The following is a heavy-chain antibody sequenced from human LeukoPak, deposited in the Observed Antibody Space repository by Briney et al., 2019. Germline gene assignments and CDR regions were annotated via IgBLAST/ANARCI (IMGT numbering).Heavy chain of an antibody. CDR3: ARDFDFKIDY. J-gene: IGHJ4*02. Sequence: GGSLRLSCAASGFTFSTYAMSWVRQAPGKGLEWVSGISDSGGTTYYADSVKGRFTISRDNTKNTLYLQMNSLSAEDTAVYYCARDFDFKIDYWGQGTLVTVSS. V-gene: IGHV3-23*01. CDR1: GFTFSTYA. CDR2: ISDSGGTT. D-gene: IGHD3-9*01.